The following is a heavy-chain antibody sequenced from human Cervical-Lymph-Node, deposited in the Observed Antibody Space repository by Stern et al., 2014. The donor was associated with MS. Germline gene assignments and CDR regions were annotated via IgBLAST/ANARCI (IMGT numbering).Heavy chain of an antibody. Sequence: VQLVESGPGLVKPSQTLSLTCTVSGGSISSGSYYWSWIRQPAGKGLEWIGRIYTSGSTNYNPSLKSRVTISVDTSTNQISLKLSSVTAADTAVYYCARDRGTSYFDYWGQGTLVTVSS. CDR3: ARDRGTSYFDY. J-gene: IGHJ4*02. CDR2: IYTSGST. CDR1: GGSISSGSYY. D-gene: IGHD3-10*01. V-gene: IGHV4-61*02.